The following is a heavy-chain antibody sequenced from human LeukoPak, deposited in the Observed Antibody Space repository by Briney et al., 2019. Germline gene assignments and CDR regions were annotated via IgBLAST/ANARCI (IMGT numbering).Heavy chain of an antibody. J-gene: IGHJ4*02. V-gene: IGHV4-38-2*01. CDR3: ARAGGGTSFDY. CDR1: GYSNSSGYY. CDR2: IYHSGST. Sequence: SETLSLTCAVSGYSNSSGYYWGWIRQPPGKGLEWIGSIYHSGSTYYNPSLKSRVTISVDTSKNQFSLKLSSVTAADTAVYYCARAGGGTSFDYWGQGTLVTVSS. D-gene: IGHD2-2*01.